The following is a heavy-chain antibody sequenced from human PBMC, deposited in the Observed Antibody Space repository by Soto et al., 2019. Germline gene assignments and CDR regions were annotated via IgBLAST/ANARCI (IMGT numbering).Heavy chain of an antibody. CDR3: GPDTRDY. J-gene: IGHJ4*02. CDR1: GFMFSSHG. V-gene: IGHV3-33*01. Sequence: QVQLVESGGGVVQPGRSLRLSCAASGFMFSSHGMHWIRQAPGKGLEWVAVIWYDGSNKYYADSVKGRFIISRDNSKNTLYLQMTSLRVEDTAVYYCGPDTRDYWGQGTLVTVSS. CDR2: IWYDGSNK.